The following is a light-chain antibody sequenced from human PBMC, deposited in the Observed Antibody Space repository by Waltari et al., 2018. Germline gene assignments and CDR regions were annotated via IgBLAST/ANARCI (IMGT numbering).Light chain of an antibody. CDR2: EVS. CDR3: GQGTHLPYT. CDR1: QGLVISNGNPN. Sequence: VVRTKLHLSLPITPGQPASISCRSSQGLVISNGNPNWSGYQQKPGQPPRRLIYEVSNQDSGVPDRFSGSGAGTDFTLKISGVEAEDVGVYYCGQGTHLPYTFGQGTKVEIK. J-gene: IGKJ2*01. V-gene: IGKV2-30*01.